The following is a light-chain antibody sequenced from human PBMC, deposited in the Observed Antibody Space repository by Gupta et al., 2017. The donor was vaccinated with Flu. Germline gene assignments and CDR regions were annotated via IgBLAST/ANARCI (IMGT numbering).Light chain of an antibody. J-gene: IGLJ2*01. CDR2: EGS. CDR1: SSDLGSYNL. V-gene: IGLV2-23*01. CDR3: CSYANTSTV. Sequence: QSALTQPASVSGSPGQSITISCTGTSSDLGSYNLVSWYQQHSGKATKLVIYEGSKRPSGVSNRFSGSKSGKTASLTVSGLQAEDEADYYCCSYANTSTVFGGGTTLTVL.